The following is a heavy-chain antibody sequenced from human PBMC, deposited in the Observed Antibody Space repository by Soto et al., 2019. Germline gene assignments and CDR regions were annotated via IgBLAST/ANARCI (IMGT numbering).Heavy chain of an antibody. D-gene: IGHD3-22*01. CDR1: GYTFTSYA. CDR2: INAGNGNT. V-gene: IGHV1-3*01. J-gene: IGHJ4*02. CDR3: ARGATMIVVVPNDYFDY. Sequence: GASVKVSCKASGYTFTSYAMHWVRQAPGQRLEWMGWINAGNGNTKYSQKFQGRVTITRDTSASTAYMELSSLRSEDTAVYYCARGATMIVVVPNDYFDYWGQGTLVTVSS.